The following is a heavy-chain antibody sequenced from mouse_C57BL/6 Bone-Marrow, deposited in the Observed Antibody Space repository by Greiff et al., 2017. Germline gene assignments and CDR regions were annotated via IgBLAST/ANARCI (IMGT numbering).Heavy chain of an antibody. CDR1: GFPFSDYG. CDR3: ARGNGWGFAY. V-gene: IGHV5-17*01. D-gene: IGHD2-2*01. CDR2: ISSGSSTI. J-gene: IGHJ3*01. Sequence: VQLKASGGGLVKPGGSLKLSCAASGFPFSDYGMHWVRQAPEKGLEWVAYISSGSSTIYYADTVKGRFTISRDNAKNTLFLQMTSLRSEDTAMYYCARGNGWGFAYWGQGTLVTVSA.